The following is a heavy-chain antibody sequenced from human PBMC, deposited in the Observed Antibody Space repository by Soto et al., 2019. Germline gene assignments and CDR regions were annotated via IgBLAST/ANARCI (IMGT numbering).Heavy chain of an antibody. D-gene: IGHD3-22*01. J-gene: IGHJ4*02. CDR3: ARGSSPYDSSGTYFDY. Sequence: SETLSVNCAVYGGSFSGYYWSWIRQPPGKGLEWIGEINHSGSTNYNPSLKSRVTISVDTSKNQFSLKLSSVTAADTAVYYCARGSSPYDSSGTYFDYWGQGTLVTVSS. CDR2: INHSGST. CDR1: GGSFSGYY. V-gene: IGHV4-34*01.